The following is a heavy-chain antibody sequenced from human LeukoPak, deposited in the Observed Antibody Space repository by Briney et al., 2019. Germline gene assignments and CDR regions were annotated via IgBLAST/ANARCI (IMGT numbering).Heavy chain of an antibody. CDR1: GFKFSSYG. CDR2: IRYDGNNK. J-gene: IGHJ6*03. CDR3: AKDEVVPGYYYTDV. V-gene: IGHV3-30*02. Sequence: GGSLRLSCAASGFKFSSYGMHWVRQAPGKGLEWVAFIRYDGNNKYHADSVKGRFTISRDNSKNTMYLQMNSLNAEDTAVYYCAKDEVVPGYYYTDVWGRGTTVTISS. D-gene: IGHD2-2*01.